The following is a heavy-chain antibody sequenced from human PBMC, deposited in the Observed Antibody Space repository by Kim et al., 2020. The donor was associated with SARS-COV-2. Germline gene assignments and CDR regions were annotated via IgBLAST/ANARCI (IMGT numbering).Heavy chain of an antibody. CDR2: IGTAGDT. J-gene: IGHJ3*02. CDR3: ARGGGSGSYSGDAFDI. V-gene: IGHV3-13*04. CDR1: GFTFSSYD. Sequence: GGSLRLSCAASGFTFSSYDMHWVRQATGKGLEWVSTIGTAGDTYYPCSVKGRFTISRENAKNSLYLQMNSLRAGDTAVYYCARGGGSGSYSGDAFDIWGQGTMVTVSS. D-gene: IGHD3-10*01.